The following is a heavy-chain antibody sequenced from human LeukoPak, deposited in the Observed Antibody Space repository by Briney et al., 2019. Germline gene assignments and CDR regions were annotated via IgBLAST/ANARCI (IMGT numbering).Heavy chain of an antibody. CDR2: MNPNSGNI. CDR3: ARDASPGTPPVYFDY. CDR1: GYTFANYD. V-gene: IGHV1-8*03. J-gene: IGHJ4*02. D-gene: IGHD3-16*01. Sequence: ASVKVSCKTSGYTFANYDINWVRQATGQGPEWMGWMNPNSGNIGYAQKFQGRVTITTDESTSTAYMELSSLRSEDTAVYYCARDASPGTPPVYFDYWGQGTLVTVSS.